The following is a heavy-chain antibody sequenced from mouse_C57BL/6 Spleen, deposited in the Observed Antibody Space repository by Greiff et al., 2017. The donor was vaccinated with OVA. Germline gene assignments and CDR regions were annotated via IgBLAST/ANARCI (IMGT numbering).Heavy chain of an antibody. CDR2: IYPGDGDT. D-gene: IGHD2-2*01. CDR1: GYAFSSSW. J-gene: IGHJ3*01. Sequence: QVQLKESGPELVKPGASVKISCKASGYAFSSSWMNWVKQRPGKGLEWIGRIYPGDGDTNYNGKFKGKATLTADKSSSTAYMQLSSLTSEDSAVYFCARETTMVAKGGYWGQGTLVTVSA. V-gene: IGHV1-82*01. CDR3: ARETTMVAKGGY.